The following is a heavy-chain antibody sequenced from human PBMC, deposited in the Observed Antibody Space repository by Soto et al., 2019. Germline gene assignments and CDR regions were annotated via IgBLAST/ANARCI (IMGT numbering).Heavy chain of an antibody. Sequence: ASVKVSCKASGGTFSSYAISWVRQAPGQGLEWMGGIIPIFGTANYAQKFQGRVTITADESTSTAYMELSSLRSEDTAVYYCARGSVAAAGTGYYFDYWGQGTLVTVSS. CDR3: ARGSVAAAGTGYYFDY. CDR1: GGTFSSYA. D-gene: IGHD6-13*01. V-gene: IGHV1-69*13. J-gene: IGHJ4*02. CDR2: IIPIFGTA.